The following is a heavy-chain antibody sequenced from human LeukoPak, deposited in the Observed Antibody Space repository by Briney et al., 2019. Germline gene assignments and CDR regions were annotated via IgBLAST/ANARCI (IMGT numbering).Heavy chain of an antibody. CDR3: ARQRAVAGVFDY. V-gene: IGHV4-39*01. CDR2: IYYSGST. J-gene: IGHJ4*02. Sequence: SETLSLTCTVSGGSISSSSYYWGWIRQPPGKGLEWIGSIYYSGSTYYNPSLKSRVTISVDTSKNQFSLKLSSVTAADTAVYYCARQRAVAGVFDYWGRGTLVTVSS. D-gene: IGHD6-19*01. CDR1: GGSISSSSYY.